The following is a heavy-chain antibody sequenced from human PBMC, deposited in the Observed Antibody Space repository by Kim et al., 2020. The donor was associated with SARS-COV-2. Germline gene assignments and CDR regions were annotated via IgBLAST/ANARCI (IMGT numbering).Heavy chain of an antibody. D-gene: IGHD3-10*01. V-gene: IGHV1-24*01. Sequence: IYAQKFQGRVTMTEDTSTDTAYMELSSLRSEDTAVYYCATAMVRGDFDYWGQGTLVTVSS. CDR3: ATAMVRGDFDY. J-gene: IGHJ4*02.